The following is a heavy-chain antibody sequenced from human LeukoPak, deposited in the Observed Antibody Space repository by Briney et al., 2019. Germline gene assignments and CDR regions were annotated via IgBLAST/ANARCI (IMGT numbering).Heavy chain of an antibody. D-gene: IGHD6-19*01. Sequence: GGSLRLSCAASGFTFSSYGMHWVRQAPGKGLEWVAVISYDGSNKYYADSVKGRFTISRDNSKNTLYLQMNSLRAKDTAVYYCTKAGQWLAPGVYWGQGTLVTVSS. CDR1: GFTFSSYG. CDR3: TKAGQWLAPGVY. J-gene: IGHJ4*02. V-gene: IGHV3-30*18. CDR2: ISYDGSNK.